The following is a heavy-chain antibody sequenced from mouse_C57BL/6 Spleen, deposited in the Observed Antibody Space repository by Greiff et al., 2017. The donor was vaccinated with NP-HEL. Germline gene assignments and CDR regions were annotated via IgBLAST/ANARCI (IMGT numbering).Heavy chain of an antibody. Sequence: EVHLVESEGGLVQPGSSMKLSCTASGFTFSDYYMAWVRQVPEKGLEWVANINYDGSSTYYLDSLKSRFIISRDNAKNILYLQMSSLKSEDTATYYCARLYDYFYYAMDYWGQGTSVTVSS. CDR3: ARLYDYFYYAMDY. CDR2: INYDGSST. D-gene: IGHD2-4*01. CDR1: GFTFSDYY. J-gene: IGHJ4*01. V-gene: IGHV5-16*01.